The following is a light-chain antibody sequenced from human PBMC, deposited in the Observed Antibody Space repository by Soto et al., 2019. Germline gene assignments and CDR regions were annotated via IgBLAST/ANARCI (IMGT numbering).Light chain of an antibody. Sequence: DSVMTQSPDSLAVSLGERATINCKSSQSVLYSPNNKNYLAWYQQKPGQPPKLLIYWASTRESGVPDRFSGSGSGTDFTLTISSLQAEDVAFYYCQQYHSAPQSFGQRTKVEIK. CDR1: QSVLYSPNNKNY. V-gene: IGKV4-1*01. CDR2: WAS. J-gene: IGKJ1*01. CDR3: QQYHSAPQS.